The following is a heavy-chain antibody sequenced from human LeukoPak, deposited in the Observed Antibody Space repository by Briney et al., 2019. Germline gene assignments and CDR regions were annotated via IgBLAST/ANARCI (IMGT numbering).Heavy chain of an antibody. CDR2: ISYDGSNK. V-gene: IGHV3-30*04. J-gene: IGHJ4*02. CDR3: AREGRAGTYFDY. CDR1: GFTFSSYA. D-gene: IGHD6-19*01. Sequence: PGGSLRLSCAASGFTFSSYAMHWDRQAPGKGLEWVAVISYDGSNKYYADSVKGRFTISRDNSKNTLYLQMNSLRAEDTAVYYCAREGRAGTYFDYWGQGTLVTVSS.